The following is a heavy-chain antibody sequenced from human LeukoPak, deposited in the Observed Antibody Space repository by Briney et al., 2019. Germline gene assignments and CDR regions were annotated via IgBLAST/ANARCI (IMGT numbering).Heavy chain of an antibody. CDR1: GYSFTSYW. J-gene: IGHJ4*02. CDR2: IYPGDSDI. CDR3: ARHSSSDSSGYYYYY. V-gene: IGHV5-51*01. Sequence: KAGESLKISCKGSGYSFTSYWIGWARQMPGKGLEWMGIIYPGDSDIRYSPSFQGQVTISADKSISTAYLQWSSLKASDTAMYYCARHSSSDSSGYYYYYWGQGTLVTVSS. D-gene: IGHD3-22*01.